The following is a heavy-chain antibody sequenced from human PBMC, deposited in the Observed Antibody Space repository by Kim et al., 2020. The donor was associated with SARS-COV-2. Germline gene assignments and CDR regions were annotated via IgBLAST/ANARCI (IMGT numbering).Heavy chain of an antibody. CDR1: GGTFSSYA. Sequence: SVKVYCKASGGTFSSYAISWVRQAPGQGLEWMGRIIPILGIANYAQKFQGRVTITADKSTSTAYMELSSLRSEDTAVYYCARPGSRYYYDSSGQHDAFD. CDR3: ARPGSRYYYDSSGQHDAFD. V-gene: IGHV1-69*04. D-gene: IGHD3-22*01. CDR2: IIPILGIA. J-gene: IGHJ3*01.